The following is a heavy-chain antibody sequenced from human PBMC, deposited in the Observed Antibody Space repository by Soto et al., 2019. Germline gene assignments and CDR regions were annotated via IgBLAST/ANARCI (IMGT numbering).Heavy chain of an antibody. V-gene: IGHV3-23*01. D-gene: IGHD6-19*01. Sequence: PXGSLRLTWAASGFTFSSTPMHWVRQAPGKGLEWVSVISVSGGSTYYTDSVKGRFTISRDNSTSTLYLQMSSLRAEDTAVDYCEKWAGNRAFDIWGQGTMVTVSS. CDR1: GFTFSSTP. J-gene: IGHJ3*02. CDR2: ISVSGGST. CDR3: EKWAGNRAFDI.